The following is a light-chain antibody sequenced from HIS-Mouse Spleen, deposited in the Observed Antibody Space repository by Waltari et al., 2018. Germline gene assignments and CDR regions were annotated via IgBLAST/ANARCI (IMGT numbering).Light chain of an antibody. CDR1: QSVLYSSNNKNY. CDR3: QQYYSTPRT. V-gene: IGKV4-1*01. J-gene: IGKJ2*01. Sequence: DIVMTQSPDSLAVSLGERATINCKSSQSVLYSSNNKNYLAWYQHEPGQAPKLLIYWASTRESGVPDRFSGSGSGTDFTLTISRLQAEDVAVYYCQQYYSTPRTFGQGTKLEIK. CDR2: WAS.